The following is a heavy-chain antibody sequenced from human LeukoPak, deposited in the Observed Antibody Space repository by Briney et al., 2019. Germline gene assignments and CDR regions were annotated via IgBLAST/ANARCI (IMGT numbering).Heavy chain of an antibody. CDR2: INPSGGSA. Sequence: ASVKVSCKASGYTFTGYYMHWVRQAPGQGLEWMGFINPSGGSAAYAQKFQGRLTMTRDMFTSTDYMELTSLTSDDTAVYYCARDNSVGETAWWFDPWGQGTLVTVSS. CDR1: GYTFTGYY. CDR3: ARDNSVGETAWWFDP. J-gene: IGHJ5*02. D-gene: IGHD1-26*01. V-gene: IGHV1-46*01.